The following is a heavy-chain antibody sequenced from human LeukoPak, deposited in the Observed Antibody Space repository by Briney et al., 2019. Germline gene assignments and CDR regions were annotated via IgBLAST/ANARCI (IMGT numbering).Heavy chain of an antibody. V-gene: IGHV1-2*02. CDR1: GYTFTAYY. J-gene: IGHJ5*02. CDR3: ARGKSGEKNPWFDP. D-gene: IGHD3-10*01. Sequence: ASVKVSCKASGYTFTAYYMHWVRQAPGQGLEWMGWIDSKNGDTKYAQKFQSRLTITRDTSISTAYMELSRLRSDDTAVYYCARGKSGEKNPWFDPWGQGTLVTVSS. CDR2: IDSKNGDT.